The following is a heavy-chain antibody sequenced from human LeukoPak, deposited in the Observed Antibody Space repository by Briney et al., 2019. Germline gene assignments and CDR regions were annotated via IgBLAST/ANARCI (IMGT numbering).Heavy chain of an antibody. CDR3: ARQTFGDDS. V-gene: IGHV4-39*01. J-gene: IGHJ4*02. CDR2: IYYSGST. D-gene: IGHD3-10*01. CDR1: GGSISSSSYY. Sequence: SETLSLTCTVSGGSISSSSYYWGWIRQPPGKGLEWIGSIYYSGSTYYNPSLKSRVTISTDMSKNQLSLQLSSVTAADTAVYYCARQTFGDDSWGQGTLDTVSS.